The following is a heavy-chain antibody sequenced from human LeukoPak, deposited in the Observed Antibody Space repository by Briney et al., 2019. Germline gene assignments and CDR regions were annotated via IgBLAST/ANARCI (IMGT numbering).Heavy chain of an antibody. CDR3: ARGGRISSSLYYFDY. Sequence: PGGSLRLSCAASGFTFSSYNMNWVRQAPGKGLEWVSSITSGSSYRFYADSVKGRFTISRDNAKNSLYLQMNSLRAEDTAVYYCARGGRISSSLYYFDYWGQGTLVTVSS. J-gene: IGHJ4*02. CDR2: ITSGSSYR. CDR1: GFTFSSYN. V-gene: IGHV3-21*01. D-gene: IGHD6-13*01.